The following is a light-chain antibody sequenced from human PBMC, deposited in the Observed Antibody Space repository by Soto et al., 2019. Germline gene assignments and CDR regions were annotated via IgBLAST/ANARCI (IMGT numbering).Light chain of an antibody. Sequence: DIQMTQSPSSLSASVGDRVTTTCRASQGIGKYLAWFQQRPGKAPKSLIYSTSTLQTGGPSRFSGSGSGTDFTFTISSLQPEDVATYYCLQYNSYPQTFGQGTKVDIK. V-gene: IGKV1-16*01. CDR2: STS. CDR1: QGIGKY. J-gene: IGKJ2*01. CDR3: LQYNSYPQT.